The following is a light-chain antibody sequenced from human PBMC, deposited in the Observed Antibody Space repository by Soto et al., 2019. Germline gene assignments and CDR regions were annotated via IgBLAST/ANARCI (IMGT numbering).Light chain of an antibody. V-gene: IGLV2-8*01. Sequence: QSALTQPPSASGSPGQSVTISCTGTRNDIGAYEFVSWYQHHPGKAPKLIIYAVVQRPSGVPDRFSGSKSGNTASLTVSGLQAADEADYYCKSYAGSNTYVFGTGTKVTVL. CDR3: KSYAGSNTYV. J-gene: IGLJ1*01. CDR2: AVV. CDR1: RNDIGAYEF.